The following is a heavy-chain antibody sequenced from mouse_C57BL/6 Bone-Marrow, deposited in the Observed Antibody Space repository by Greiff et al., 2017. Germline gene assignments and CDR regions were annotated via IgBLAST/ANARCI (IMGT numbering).Heavy chain of an antibody. CDR1: GFTFSSYG. CDR2: ISSGGSYT. CDR3: ARQRTGYYFDY. Sequence: DVTLVESGGDLVKPGGSLKLSCAASGFTFSSYGMSWVRQTPDKRLEWVATISSGGSYTYYPDSVKGRFTISRDNAKNTLYLQMSSLKYEDTAMYYCARQRTGYYFDYWGRGTTLTVSS. J-gene: IGHJ2*01. V-gene: IGHV5-6*02. D-gene: IGHD4-1*01.